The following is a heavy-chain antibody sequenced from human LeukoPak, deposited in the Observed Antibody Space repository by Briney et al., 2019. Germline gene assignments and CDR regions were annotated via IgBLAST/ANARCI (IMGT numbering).Heavy chain of an antibody. Sequence: SETLSLTCTVSGGSISSGSYYWSWIRQPAGKGLEWIGRIYTSGSTNYNPSLKSRVTISVDTSKNQFSLKLNSVTPEDTAVYYCARGGLVRGSINSLIAFDIWGQGTTVTVSS. CDR1: GGSISSGSYY. D-gene: IGHD3-10*01. J-gene: IGHJ3*02. CDR3: ARGGLVRGSINSLIAFDI. CDR2: IYTSGST. V-gene: IGHV4-61*02.